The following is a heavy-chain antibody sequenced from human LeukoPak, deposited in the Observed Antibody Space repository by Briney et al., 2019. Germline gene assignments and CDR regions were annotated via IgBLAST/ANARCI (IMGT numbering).Heavy chain of an antibody. J-gene: IGHJ6*02. D-gene: IGHD2-21*02. CDR1: GFTFSSYG. CDR3: AREIVVVTAVPEGMDV. Sequence: GGSLRLSCAASGFTFSSYGMHWVRQAPGKGLEWVAVIWYDGSNKYYADSVKGRFTISRDNSKNTLYLQMNSLRAEDTAVYYCAREIVVVTAVPEGMDVWGQGTTVTVSS. V-gene: IGHV3-33*01. CDR2: IWYDGSNK.